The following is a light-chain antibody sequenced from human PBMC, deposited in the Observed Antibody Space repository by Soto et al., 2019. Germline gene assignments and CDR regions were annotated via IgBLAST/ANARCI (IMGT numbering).Light chain of an antibody. CDR3: QSYNSSPSFGV. J-gene: IGLJ3*02. V-gene: IGLV1-40*01. CDR2: GNN. Sequence: QSVLTQPPSVSGAPGQRVTISCTGSSSNIGAGYDVHWYHQLPGTAPKLLIYGNNNRPSGVPDRFSGSRSGTSASLAITGLQAEDEADYYCQSYNSSPSFGVFGGGTKLTVL. CDR1: SSNIGAGYD.